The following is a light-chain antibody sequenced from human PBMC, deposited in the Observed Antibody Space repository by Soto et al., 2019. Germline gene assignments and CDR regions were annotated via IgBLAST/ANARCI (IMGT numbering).Light chain of an antibody. CDR3: YQYNSYSPWT. V-gene: IGKV1-5*01. Sequence: DIQMTQSPSTLSASVGDRVTITCRASQSISSWLAWYQQKPGQAPKLLIYDASSLESGVPSRFISSGSGTEFTLTISSLQPDDFATDYCYQYNSYSPWTFGQGTKVEIK. CDR1: QSISSW. CDR2: DAS. J-gene: IGKJ1*01.